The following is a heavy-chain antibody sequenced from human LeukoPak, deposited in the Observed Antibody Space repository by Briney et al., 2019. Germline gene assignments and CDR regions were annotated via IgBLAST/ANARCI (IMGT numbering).Heavy chain of an antibody. CDR2: INDGGTT. J-gene: IGHJ5*02. Sequence: SETLSLTCAVYGASFSGYYWSWIRQPPGKGLECIGEINDGGTTNCNPSLKSRVSISIDRSKNHFYLILTSVTAADTATYYCARSFYSNYDKWFDPWGQGTLVTVSS. V-gene: IGHV4-34*01. CDR3: ARSFYSNYDKWFDP. D-gene: IGHD4-11*01. CDR1: GASFSGYY.